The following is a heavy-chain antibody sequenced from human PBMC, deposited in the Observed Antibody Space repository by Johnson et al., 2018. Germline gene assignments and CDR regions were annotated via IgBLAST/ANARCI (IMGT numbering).Heavy chain of an antibody. J-gene: IGHJ1*01. V-gene: IGHV3-74*03. Sequence: VQLVQSGGGLVQPGRSLRLSCAASGFTFSNDWMHWVRQGPGKGLVWVSRSNREGSRKAYADAVKGRFTISRENAKNSWYLQMKSLRAGDTAVYYCARGATYYDSSGYLGFQHWGQGTLVTVS. CDR2: SNREGSRK. D-gene: IGHD3-22*01. CDR3: ARGATYYDSSGYLGFQH. CDR1: GFTFSNDW.